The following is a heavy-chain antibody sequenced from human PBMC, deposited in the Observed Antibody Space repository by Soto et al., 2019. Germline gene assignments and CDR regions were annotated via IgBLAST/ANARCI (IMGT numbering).Heavy chain of an antibody. Sequence: NPSETLSLTCAVYGGSFSGYYWSWIRQPPGKRLEWIGEINHSGSTNYNPSLKSRVTISVDTSKNQFSLKLSSVTAADTAVYYCARGKAAAGTGYYGMDVGGQGTTVTVSS. V-gene: IGHV4-34*01. CDR2: INHSGST. D-gene: IGHD6-13*01. J-gene: IGHJ6*02. CDR3: ARGKAAAGTGYYGMDV. CDR1: GGSFSGYY.